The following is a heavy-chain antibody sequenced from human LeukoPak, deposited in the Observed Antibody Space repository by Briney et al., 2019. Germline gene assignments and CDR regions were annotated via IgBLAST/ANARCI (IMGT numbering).Heavy chain of an antibody. V-gene: IGHV3-48*04. CDR1: GFTFSNYN. Sequence: GGSLRLSCAASGFTFSNYNMNWVRQAPGKGLEWVSYISTGGSNIYYADSVKGRFTISRDNAKNSLYLQMNSLRAEDTAVYYCARERVDIVATDSYYFDYWGQGTLVTVSS. CDR2: ISTGGSNI. CDR3: ARERVDIVATDSYYFDY. D-gene: IGHD5-12*01. J-gene: IGHJ4*02.